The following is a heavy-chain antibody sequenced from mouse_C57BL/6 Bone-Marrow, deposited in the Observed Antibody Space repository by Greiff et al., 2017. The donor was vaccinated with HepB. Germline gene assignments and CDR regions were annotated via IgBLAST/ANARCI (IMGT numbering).Heavy chain of an antibody. V-gene: IGHV10-1*01. J-gene: IGHJ3*01. D-gene: IGHD3-2*02. CDR2: IRSKSNNYAT. CDR3: VTGGQLRLLFAY. CDR1: GFSFNTYA. Sequence: EVQLVESGGGLVQPKGSLKLSCAASGFSFNTYAMNWVRQAPGKGLEWVARIRSKSNNYATYYADSVKDRFTISRDDSESMLDLQMNNLKTEDTAMYYCVTGGQLRLLFAYWGQGTLVTVSA.